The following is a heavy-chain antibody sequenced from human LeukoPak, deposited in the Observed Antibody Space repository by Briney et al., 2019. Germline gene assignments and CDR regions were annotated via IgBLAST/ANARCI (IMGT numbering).Heavy chain of an antibody. V-gene: IGHV4-38-2*02. CDR2: IYHSGST. CDR3: ARDDCSSTSCHNWFDP. CDR1: GYSISSGYY. D-gene: IGHD2-2*01. J-gene: IGHJ5*02. Sequence: SETLSLTCTVSGYSISSGYYWGWIRQPPGKGLEWIGSIYHSGSTYYNPSLKSRVTISVDTSKNQFSLKLSSVTAADTAVYYCARDDCSSTSCHNWFDPWGQGTLVTVSS.